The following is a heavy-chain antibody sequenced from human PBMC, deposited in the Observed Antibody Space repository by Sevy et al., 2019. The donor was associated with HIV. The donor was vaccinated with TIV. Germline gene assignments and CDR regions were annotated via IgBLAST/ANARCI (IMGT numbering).Heavy chain of an antibody. CDR2: ISYDGRNYK. V-gene: IGHV3-30*14. D-gene: IGHD3-16*01. Sequence: GGSLRLSCAASGFTFSDYSMHWVRQAPGKGLEWVAVISYDGRNYKYNVDSVKGRFTLSRDNSKNTLLLQMNSLRAEDSAIYYCARDRWGILHSALDYWGQGTLVTVSS. J-gene: IGHJ4*02. CDR1: GFTFSDYS. CDR3: ARDRWGILHSALDY.